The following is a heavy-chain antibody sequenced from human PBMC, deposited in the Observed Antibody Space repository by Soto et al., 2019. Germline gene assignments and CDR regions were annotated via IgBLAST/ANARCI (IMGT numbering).Heavy chain of an antibody. J-gene: IGHJ6*02. V-gene: IGHV3-15*01. D-gene: IGHD3-22*01. Sequence: GGSLRLSCAASGFTFSNAWMSWVRQAPGKGLEWVGRIKSKTDGGTTDYAAPVKGRFTISRDDSKNTLYLQMNSLKTEDTAVYYCTTDPYYYDSSGYYYHAYYYYGMDVWGQGTTVTVSS. CDR3: TTDPYYYDSSGYYYHAYYYYGMDV. CDR2: IKSKTDGGTT. CDR1: GFTFSNAW.